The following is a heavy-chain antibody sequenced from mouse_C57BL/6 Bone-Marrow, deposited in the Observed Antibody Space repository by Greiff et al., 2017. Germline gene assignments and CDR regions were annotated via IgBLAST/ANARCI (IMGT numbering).Heavy chain of an antibody. D-gene: IGHD4-1*01. J-gene: IGHJ2*01. V-gene: IGHV1-69*01. Sequence: QVQLQQPGAELVMPGASVKLSCKASGYTFTSYWMRWVKQRPGQGLEWIGEIDPSDSYTNYNQKFKGKSTLTVDKSSSTAYMQLSSLTSEDSAVSYCAREGNWEVGFDYWGQGTTLTVSS. CDR3: AREGNWEVGFDY. CDR1: GYTFTSYW. CDR2: IDPSDSYT.